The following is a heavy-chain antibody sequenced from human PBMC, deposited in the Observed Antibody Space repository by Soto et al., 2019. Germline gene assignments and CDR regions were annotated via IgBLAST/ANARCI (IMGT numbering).Heavy chain of an antibody. V-gene: IGHV3-49*03. J-gene: IGHJ4*02. Sequence: GGSLRLSCTASGFTFGDYAMSWFRQAPGKGLEWVGFIRSKAYGGTTEYAASVKGRFTISRDDSKSIAYLQMNSLKTEDTAVYYCTRETMWIQLSSYYFDYWGQGTLVTVSS. CDR3: TRETMWIQLSSYYFDY. D-gene: IGHD5-18*01. CDR2: IRSKAYGGTT. CDR1: GFTFGDYA.